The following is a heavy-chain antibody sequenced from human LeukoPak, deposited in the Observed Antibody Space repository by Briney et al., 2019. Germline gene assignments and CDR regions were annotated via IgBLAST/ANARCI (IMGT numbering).Heavy chain of an antibody. CDR1: GLRFRNYG. J-gene: IGHJ4*02. Sequence: PGGSLRLSCVVSGLRFRNYGMHWVRQAPGKGLEWVAVIYYDGSNQYYVDSVKGRFTVSRDNAKYTLYLQMDSLRAEDTAVYYCATDRNSGKYYDYWGQGTLVTVSS. D-gene: IGHD1-26*01. CDR2: IYYDGSNQ. V-gene: IGHV3-33*01. CDR3: ATDRNSGKYYDY.